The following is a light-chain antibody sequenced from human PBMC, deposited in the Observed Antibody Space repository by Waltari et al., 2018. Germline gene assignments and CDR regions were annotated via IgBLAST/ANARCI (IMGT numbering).Light chain of an antibody. CDR1: SLRSYY. V-gene: IGLV3-19*01. CDR3: SCRDNSGVRHV. CDR2: GQY. J-gene: IGLJ1*01. Sequence: SSDLTQDPAVSVALGQTVRITCQGDSLRSYYATWYQQKPGQAPVLVIFGQYKRHSGITDRFSGSSSRNTASLTITGAQAEDEADYYCSCRDNSGVRHVFVTGTKVTV.